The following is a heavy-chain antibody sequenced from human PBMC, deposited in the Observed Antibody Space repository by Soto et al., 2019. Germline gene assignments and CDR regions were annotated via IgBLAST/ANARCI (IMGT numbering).Heavy chain of an antibody. CDR2: ISGSGGST. CDR1: GFTFSSYA. Sequence: GGSLRLSCAASGFTFSSYAMSWVRQAPGKGLEWVSAISGSGGSTYYADSVKGRFTISRDNSKNTLYLQMNSLRAEDTAVYYCAKGLGRFSEWLLFPFCDYWGQGTLVTVSS. J-gene: IGHJ4*02. V-gene: IGHV3-23*01. CDR3: AKGLGRFSEWLLFPFCDY. D-gene: IGHD3-3*01.